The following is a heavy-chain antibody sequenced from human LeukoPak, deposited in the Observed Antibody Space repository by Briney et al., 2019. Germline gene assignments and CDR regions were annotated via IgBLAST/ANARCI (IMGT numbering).Heavy chain of an antibody. CDR1: GFTFSSYA. V-gene: IGHV3-30*01. J-gene: IGHJ4*02. CDR3: ARAAGGGSSSYLFDY. CDR2: ISYDGSNK. Sequence: GRSLRLSCAASGFTFSSYAMQWVRQAPGKGLEWVAVISYDGSNKYYADSVKGRFTISRDNSKNTLYLQMNSLRAEDTAVYYCARAAGGGSSSYLFDYWGQGTLVTVSS. D-gene: IGHD6-6*01.